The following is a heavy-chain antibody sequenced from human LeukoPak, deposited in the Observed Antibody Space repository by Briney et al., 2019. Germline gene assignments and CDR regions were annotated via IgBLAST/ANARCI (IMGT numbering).Heavy chain of an antibody. V-gene: IGHV1-2*02. J-gene: IGHJ4*02. CDR1: GYTFTDHY. Sequence: ASVKVSCKASGYTFTDHYIHWLRQAPGQGLEWMGWINPNSGGTNHAQKFQGRVTMTRDTSISTAYMELSRLRSDDTAMYYCARGSFGDYWGQGTLVTVSS. CDR2: INPNSGGT. D-gene: IGHD3-10*01. CDR3: ARGSFGDY.